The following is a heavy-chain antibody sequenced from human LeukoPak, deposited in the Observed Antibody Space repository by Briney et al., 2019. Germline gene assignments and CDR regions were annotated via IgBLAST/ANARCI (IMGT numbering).Heavy chain of an antibody. D-gene: IGHD3-22*01. V-gene: IGHV4-34*01. CDR3: ARWYDSSGHFDY. CDR1: GGSISSYY. CDR2: INHSGST. J-gene: IGHJ4*02. Sequence: PSETLSLTCTVSGGSISSYYWSWIRQPPGKGLEWIGEINHSGSTNYNPSLKSRVTISVDTSKNQFSLKLSSVTAADTAVYYCARWYDSSGHFDYWGQGTLVTVSS.